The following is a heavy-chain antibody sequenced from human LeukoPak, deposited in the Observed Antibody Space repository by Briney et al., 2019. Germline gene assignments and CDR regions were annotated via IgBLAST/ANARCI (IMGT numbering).Heavy chain of an antibody. D-gene: IGHD3-22*01. V-gene: IGHV4-34*01. J-gene: IGHJ5*02. CDR3: AREPGFDGSGYLNWFDP. CDR1: GGSFSGYY. CDR2: INHSGST. Sequence: SETLSLTCAVYGGSFSGYYWSWIRQPPGKGLEWIGEINHSGSTNYNPSLKSRVTISVDTSKNQFSLKLSSVTAADTAVYYCAREPGFDGSGYLNWFDPWGQGTLVTVSS.